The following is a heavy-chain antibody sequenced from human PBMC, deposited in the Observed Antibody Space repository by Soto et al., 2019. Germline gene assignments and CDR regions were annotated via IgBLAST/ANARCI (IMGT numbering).Heavy chain of an antibody. CDR2: TFYRSKWYT. D-gene: IGHD7-27*01. Sequence: QVQLQQSGPGLVKPSQTLSVTCAISGDSVSSNSAAWNWIRQSPSRGLEWLGRTFYRSKWYTDYAPSVKSRMAIIPDTSSNQYSLQLNSVTPEDTAVYYCARTSAWQDGEFDLWGQGTLVSVSS. V-gene: IGHV6-1*01. CDR1: GDSVSSNSAA. CDR3: ARTSAWQDGEFDL. J-gene: IGHJ5*02.